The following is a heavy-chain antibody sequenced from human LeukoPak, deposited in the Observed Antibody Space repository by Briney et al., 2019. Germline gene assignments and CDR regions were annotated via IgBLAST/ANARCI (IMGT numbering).Heavy chain of an antibody. D-gene: IGHD3-22*01. CDR2: INPSGGST. Sequence: ASVKVSCKASGYTFTSYYMHWVRQAPGQGLEWMGIINPSGGSTTYAEKFQGRVTMTRDTSASTVYMELSSLRSEDTAVYYCAKRDFYDSTGYAPLFQHWGQGTLVTVSS. V-gene: IGHV1-46*01. J-gene: IGHJ1*01. CDR1: GYTFTSYY. CDR3: AKRDFYDSTGYAPLFQH.